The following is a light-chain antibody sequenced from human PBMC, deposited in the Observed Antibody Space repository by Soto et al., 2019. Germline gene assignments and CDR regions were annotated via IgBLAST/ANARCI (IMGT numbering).Light chain of an antibody. J-gene: IGKJ5*01. CDR1: PTVISSN. CDR2: GAS. CDR3: QQYGTSGFT. Sequence: PGKRANLSCRPSPTVISSNLAWYQQKPGQPPRLLINGASMRATGIPDRSSGSGSGTDFTLSISRLEPEDFAVYYCQQYGTSGFTFGQGTRLEIK. V-gene: IGKV3-20*01.